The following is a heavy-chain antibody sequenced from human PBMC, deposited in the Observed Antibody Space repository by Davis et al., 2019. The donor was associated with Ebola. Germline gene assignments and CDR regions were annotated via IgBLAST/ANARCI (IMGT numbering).Heavy chain of an antibody. D-gene: IGHD6-19*01. CDR3: ARGAFQWLVLGVGYYSDF. Sequence: PGGSLRLSCAASGFTFSSYAMSWVRQAPGKGLEWVSAISGSGGSTYYADSVKGRFTISRDNSKNTLYLQMNSLRDDDTAIYYCARGAFQWLVLGVGYYSDFWGQGALVTVSS. CDR2: ISGSGGST. V-gene: IGHV3-23*01. J-gene: IGHJ4*02. CDR1: GFTFSSYA.